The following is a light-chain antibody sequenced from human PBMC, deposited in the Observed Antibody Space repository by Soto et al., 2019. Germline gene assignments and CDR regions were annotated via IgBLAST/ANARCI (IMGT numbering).Light chain of an antibody. J-gene: IGKJ1*01. CDR3: QQYGSSPWT. Sequence: EIVLTQSPGTLSLSSGERGTLSCRASQSVSSSYLAWYQQKPGQAPRLLIYGASSRATGIPDRFSGSGSGPDFTLTISRLEPEDFAVYYCQQYGSSPWTFGQGTKVEIK. V-gene: IGKV3-20*01. CDR1: QSVSSSY. CDR2: GAS.